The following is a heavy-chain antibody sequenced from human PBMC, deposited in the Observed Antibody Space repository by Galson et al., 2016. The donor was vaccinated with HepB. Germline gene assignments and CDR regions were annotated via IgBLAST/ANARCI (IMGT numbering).Heavy chain of an antibody. Sequence: SLRLSCAASGFIFSHYGMHWVRQAPGEGLEWVAMIWFDGSSKHHSDSVRGRFTISRDNSKNTLYLEMNSLRAEDTAVYYCATEDLSGPGNGALDIWGQGAMVTVSS. CDR1: GFIFSHYG. D-gene: IGHD6-25*01. CDR2: IWFDGSSK. CDR3: ATEDLSGPGNGALDI. J-gene: IGHJ3*02. V-gene: IGHV3-33*01.